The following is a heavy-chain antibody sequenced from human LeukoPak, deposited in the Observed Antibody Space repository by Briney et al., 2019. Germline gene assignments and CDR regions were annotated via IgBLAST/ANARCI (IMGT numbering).Heavy chain of an antibody. V-gene: IGHV3-11*01. CDR3: AGKWRGAVGSSFPMDV. CDR1: GFTFSDYY. Sequence: GGSLRLSCAASGFTFSDYYMSWIRQAPGKGLEWVSYISSSGSTIYYADSVEGRFTISRDNAKNSLYLQMNSLRAEDTAVYYCAGKWRGAVGSSFPMDVWGQGTTVTVSS. D-gene: IGHD6-19*01. CDR2: ISSSGSTI. J-gene: IGHJ6*02.